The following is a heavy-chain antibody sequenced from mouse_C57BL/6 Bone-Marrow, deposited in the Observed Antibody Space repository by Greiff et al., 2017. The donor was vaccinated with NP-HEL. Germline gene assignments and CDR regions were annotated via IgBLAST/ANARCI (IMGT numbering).Heavy chain of an antibody. Sequence: EVMLVESGGGLVKPGGSLKLSCAASGFTFSDYGMHWVRQAPEKGLEWVAYISSGSSTIYYADTVKGRFTISRDNAKNTLFLQMTSLRSEDTAMYYCARDYDGYYGLDYWGQGTTLTVSS. CDR2: ISSGSSTI. CDR1: GFTFSDYG. CDR3: ARDYDGYYGLDY. D-gene: IGHD2-3*01. V-gene: IGHV5-17*01. J-gene: IGHJ2*01.